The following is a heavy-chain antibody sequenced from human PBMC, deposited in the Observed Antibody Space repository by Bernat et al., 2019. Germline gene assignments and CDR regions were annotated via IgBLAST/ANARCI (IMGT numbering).Heavy chain of an antibody. V-gene: IGHV3-48*03. CDR1: GFSLSSYE. CDR3: AKDPYYYDSSGQDY. Sequence: EVQLVESGGGLVQPGGSLRLSCAASGFSLSSYEINWVRQTPGKGLEWVSYMNIGGSPIYYADSVKGRFTISRDNAKNSFYLQMNSLRAEDTAVYYCAKDPYYYDSSGQDYWGQGTLVTVSS. J-gene: IGHJ4*02. CDR2: MNIGGSPI. D-gene: IGHD3-22*01.